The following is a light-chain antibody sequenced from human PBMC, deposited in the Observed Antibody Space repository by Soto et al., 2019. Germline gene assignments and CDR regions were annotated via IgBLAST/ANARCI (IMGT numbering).Light chain of an antibody. CDR3: QQYGYLVT. CDR1: QSITNNY. CDR2: GAS. V-gene: IGKV3-20*01. Sequence: EIVMTQSPATLSLSPGERATLSCRASQSITNNYLAWYQQKPGRAHRLLIYGASSRATGIPDRFSGSGSGTDFTLTISRLEPEDFAMYYCQQYGYLVTFGGGTKV. J-gene: IGKJ4*01.